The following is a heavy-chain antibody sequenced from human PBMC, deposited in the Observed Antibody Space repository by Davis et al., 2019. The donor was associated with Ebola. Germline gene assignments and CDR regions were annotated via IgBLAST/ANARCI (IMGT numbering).Heavy chain of an antibody. J-gene: IGHJ6*04. CDR1: GGSISSGGYY. D-gene: IGHD1-1*01. V-gene: IGHV4-31*03. CDR3: ASHDVPAGMDV. Sequence: MPSETLSLTCTVSGGSISSGGYYWSWIRQHPGNGLEWIGYIYYSGSTYYNPSLKSRVTISVDTSKNQFSLKLSSVTAADTAVYYCASHDVPAGMDVWGKGTTVTVSS. CDR2: IYYSGST.